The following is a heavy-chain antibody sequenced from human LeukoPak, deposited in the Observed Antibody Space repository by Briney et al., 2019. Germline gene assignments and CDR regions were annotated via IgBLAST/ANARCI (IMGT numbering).Heavy chain of an antibody. CDR2: IIPLFRSA. Sequence: AASVKVSCKASGYTFTSYGISWVRQAPGQGLEWMGGIIPLFRSANYAQKFQGRVTITADKSTSTAYMELSSLRSEDTAVYYCATDRKGRITMIVGAFDIWGQGTMVTVSS. CDR1: GYTFTSYG. J-gene: IGHJ3*02. CDR3: ATDRKGRITMIVGAFDI. D-gene: IGHD3-22*01. V-gene: IGHV1-69*06.